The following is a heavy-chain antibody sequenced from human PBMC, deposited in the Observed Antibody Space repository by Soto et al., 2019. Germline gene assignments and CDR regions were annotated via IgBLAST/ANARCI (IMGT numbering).Heavy chain of an antibody. V-gene: IGHV1-2*02. CDR2: ISPKSGGT. Sequence: ASVKASSKAPGYALINYYMQWGRQAPGQGFEWMGRISPKSGGTKYAQKFQGRVSMTWDTSLKTAYMELSSLMSEDTAVYYCERPPGYISDWYYFDLWGQGTQVTVSS. J-gene: IGHJ4*02. D-gene: IGHD3-9*01. CDR3: ERPPGYISDWYYFDL. CDR1: GYALINYY.